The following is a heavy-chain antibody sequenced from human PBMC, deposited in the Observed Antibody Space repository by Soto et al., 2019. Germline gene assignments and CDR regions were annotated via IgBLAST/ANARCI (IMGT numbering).Heavy chain of an antibody. V-gene: IGHV3-33*01. J-gene: IGHJ4*02. D-gene: IGHD3-22*01. CDR1: GFTFSSYG. CDR3: ARDGNYYDSSGYYAIDY. Sequence: ESGGGVVQPGSSLRLSCAASGFTFSSYGMHWVRQAPGKGLEWVAVIWYDGSNKYYADSVKGRFTISRDNSKNTLYLQMNSLRAEDTAVYYCARDGNYYDSSGYYAIDYWGQGTLVTVSS. CDR2: IWYDGSNK.